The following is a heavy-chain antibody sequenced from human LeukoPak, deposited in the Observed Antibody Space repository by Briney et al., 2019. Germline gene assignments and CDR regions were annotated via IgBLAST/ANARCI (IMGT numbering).Heavy chain of an antibody. Sequence: SETLSLTCTVSGGSISSGSYYWRWIRQPAGKGLEWIGRIYTRGSINDNPSLKSRFTISVDTSKNQFSLKLSSVTAADTAVYYCARGYGGNPLDYWGQGTLVTVSS. V-gene: IGHV4-61*02. CDR2: IYTRGSI. D-gene: IGHD4-23*01. CDR1: GGSISSGSYY. CDR3: ARGYGGNPLDY. J-gene: IGHJ4*02.